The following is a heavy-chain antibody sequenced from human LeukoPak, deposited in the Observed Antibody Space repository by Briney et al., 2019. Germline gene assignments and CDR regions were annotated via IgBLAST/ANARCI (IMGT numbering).Heavy chain of an antibody. CDR1: GLTFSVHW. CDR3: ARELSWSGRDY. J-gene: IGHJ4*02. V-gene: IGHV3-7*01. CDR2: IKPDGSEK. Sequence: GGSLRLSCAASGLTFSVHWMSWVRQAPGKGLEWVANIKPDGSEKNYVDSVKGRFTISIDNAKNSLYLQMNSLRVEDTAVYWCARELSWSGRDYWGQGTLVTVSS. D-gene: IGHD3-3*01.